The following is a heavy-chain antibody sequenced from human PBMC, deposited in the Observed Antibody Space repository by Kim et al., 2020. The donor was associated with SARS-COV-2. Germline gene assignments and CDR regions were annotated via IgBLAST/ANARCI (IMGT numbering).Heavy chain of an antibody. CDR3: ARRFYSSGSYYFDI. CDR2: IYPGDSET. J-gene: IGHJ3*02. V-gene: IGHV5-51*01. D-gene: IGHD6-19*01. CDR1: GYSFTSYG. Sequence: GESLKISCKGSGYSFTSYGIGWVRQMPGTGLEWMGIIYPGDSETNYSPSFQDEVLISVDKSISTAYLQWGSLKASDTAMYYCARRFYSSGSYYFDIWGQG.